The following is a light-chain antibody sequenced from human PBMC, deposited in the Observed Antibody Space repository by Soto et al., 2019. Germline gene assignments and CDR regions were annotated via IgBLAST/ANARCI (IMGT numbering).Light chain of an antibody. CDR1: QTVSSSY. Sequence: EIVLTQSPGTLSFSPGERATLSCRASQTVSSSYLAWYQQKPGQAPRLLIYGASSRATGIPDRFSGSGSGTDATLTINRLEPEDFAVYYCQQYGSSPTFGGGTKVDNK. V-gene: IGKV3-20*01. CDR3: QQYGSSPT. J-gene: IGKJ4*01. CDR2: GAS.